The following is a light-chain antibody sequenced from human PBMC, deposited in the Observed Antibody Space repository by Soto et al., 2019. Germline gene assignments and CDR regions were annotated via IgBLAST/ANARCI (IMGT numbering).Light chain of an antibody. CDR3: LLYGASPFT. Sequence: VVLTQSPATLSLSPGERATLSCRASRHVYINALAWYQQKPGRTPTLLIFGASTRATDIPDRFSGTGCGTDVSLTINGVEPEDAALYCFLLYGASPFTIGPGTIVEI. CDR1: RHVYINA. J-gene: IGKJ3*01. V-gene: IGKV3-20*01. CDR2: GAS.